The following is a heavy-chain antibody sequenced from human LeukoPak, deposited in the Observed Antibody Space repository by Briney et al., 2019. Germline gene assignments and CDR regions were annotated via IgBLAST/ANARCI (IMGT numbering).Heavy chain of an antibody. CDR1: GGSISSSSYY. Sequence: KPSETLSLTCTVSGGSISSSSYYWGWIRQPPGKGLEWIGSIYYSGSTYYNPSLKSRVTISVDTSKNQFSLKLSSVTAADTAVYYCARVPYDSSGYPYFDYWGQGTLVTVSS. D-gene: IGHD3-22*01. CDR2: IYYSGST. V-gene: IGHV4-39*01. CDR3: ARVPYDSSGYPYFDY. J-gene: IGHJ4*02.